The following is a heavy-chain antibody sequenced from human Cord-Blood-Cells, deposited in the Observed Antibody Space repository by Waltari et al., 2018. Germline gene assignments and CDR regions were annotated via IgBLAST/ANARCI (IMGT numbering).Heavy chain of an antibody. CDR1: GGTFSSYA. V-gene: IGHV1-69*01. D-gene: IGHD2-15*01. J-gene: IGHJ4*02. Sequence: QVQLVQSGAEVKKPGSSVKVSCKASGGTFSSYAISWVRQAPGQGLEWMGGVIPIFGTANYAQKFQGRVTITADESTSTAYMELSSLRSEDTAVYYCITTYCSGGSCYFDYWGQGTLVTVSS. CDR3: ITTYCSGGSCYFDY. CDR2: VIPIFGTA.